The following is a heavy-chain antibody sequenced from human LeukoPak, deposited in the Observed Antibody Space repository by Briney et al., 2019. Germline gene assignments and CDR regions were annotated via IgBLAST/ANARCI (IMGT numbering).Heavy chain of an antibody. CDR3: AKAGAYCSGGSCYSYDYYYMDV. CDR1: EFTFSSYA. Sequence: GGSLRLSCAASEFTFSSYAMSWVRQAPGKGLEWVSAISGSGGSTYYADSVKGRFTISRDNSKNTLYLQMNSLRAEDTAVYYCAKAGAYCSGGSCYSYDYYYMDVWGKGTTVTVSS. D-gene: IGHD2-15*01. J-gene: IGHJ6*03. V-gene: IGHV3-23*01. CDR2: ISGSGGST.